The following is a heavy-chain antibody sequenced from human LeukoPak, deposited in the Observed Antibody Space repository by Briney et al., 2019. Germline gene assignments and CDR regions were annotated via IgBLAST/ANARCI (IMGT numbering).Heavy chain of an antibody. D-gene: IGHD3-3*01. CDR3: ARDRPVTIFGVVATVNWFDP. CDR1: GFTFSSYS. Sequence: GGSLRLSCAASGFTFSSYSMNWVRQAPGKGLEWVSSISSSNSYIYYADSVKGRFTISRDNAKNSLYLQMNSLRAEDTAVYYCARDRPVTIFGVVATVNWFDPWGQGTLVTVSS. CDR2: ISSSNSYI. J-gene: IGHJ5*02. V-gene: IGHV3-21*01.